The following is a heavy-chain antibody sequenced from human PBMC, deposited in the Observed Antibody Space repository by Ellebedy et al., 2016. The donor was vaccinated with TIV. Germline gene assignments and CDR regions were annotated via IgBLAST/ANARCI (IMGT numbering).Heavy chain of an antibody. CDR3: ARTRYYYYGMDV. CDR1: GFTFSSYW. J-gene: IGHJ6*02. Sequence: GESLKISXAASGFTFSSYWMHWVRQAPGKGLVWVSRINSDGSSTSYADSVKGRFTISRDNAKNTLYLQMNSLRAEDTAVYYCARTRYYYYGMDVWGQGTTVTVSS. CDR2: INSDGSST. V-gene: IGHV3-74*01.